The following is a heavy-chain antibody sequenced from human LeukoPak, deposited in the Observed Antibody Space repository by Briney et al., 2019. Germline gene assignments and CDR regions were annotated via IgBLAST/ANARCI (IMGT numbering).Heavy chain of an antibody. CDR2: MNPNSGNT. D-gene: IGHD3-3*01. Sequence: GASVSVSCTASGYTFTSYDINWVRQAPGQGLEWMGWMNPNSGNTGYAQKFQGRVTMTRNTSISTAYMELSSLRSEDTAVYYCARVTIFGVVDVVTDYWGQGTLVTVSS. V-gene: IGHV1-8*01. CDR1: GYTFTSYD. CDR3: ARVTIFGVVDVVTDY. J-gene: IGHJ4*02.